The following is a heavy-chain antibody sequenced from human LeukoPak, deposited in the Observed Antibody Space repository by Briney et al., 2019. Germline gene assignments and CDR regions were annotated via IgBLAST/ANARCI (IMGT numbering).Heavy chain of an antibody. Sequence: PGGSLRLLRAVCGLTFRSCPVTCATQAPGQGLEWVSGLSDSGGRTYYADSVKGRFTISRDNSKNTLYLEMISLRVEDTAVYYCAKVFEGQGYIRGYFDFWRRGTLVTVSS. J-gene: IGHJ2*01. CDR2: LSDSGGRT. CDR1: GLTFRSCP. D-gene: IGHD5-18*01. V-gene: IGHV3-23*01. CDR3: AKVFEGQGYIRGYFDF.